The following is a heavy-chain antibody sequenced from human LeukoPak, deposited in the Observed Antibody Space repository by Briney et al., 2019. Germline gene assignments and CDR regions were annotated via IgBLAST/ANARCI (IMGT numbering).Heavy chain of an antibody. CDR1: AYTFTSYG. CDR3: ARFRAGVGEPYGDY. J-gene: IGHJ4*02. CDR2: ISAYNGNT. Sequence: EASVKVSCKASAYTFTSYGISWVRQAPGQGLEWMGWISAYNGNTNYAQKFQGRVTMTTDTSTSTAYMKLRSLRSDDTAVYYCARFRAGVGEPYGDYWGQGTLVTVSS. V-gene: IGHV1-18*01. D-gene: IGHD3-10*01.